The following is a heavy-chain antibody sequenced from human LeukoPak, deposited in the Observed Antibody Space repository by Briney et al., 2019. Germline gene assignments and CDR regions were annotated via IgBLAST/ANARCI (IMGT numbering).Heavy chain of an antibody. CDR1: GFTFSNAW. CDR2: ISYDGSNK. V-gene: IGHV3-30-3*01. J-gene: IGHJ4*02. Sequence: GGSLRLSCAASGFTFSNAWMSWVRQAPGKGLEWVAVISYDGSNKYYADSVKGRFTISRDNSKNTLYLQMNSLRAEDTAVYYCGIFDYWGQGTLDTVSS. CDR3: GIFDY.